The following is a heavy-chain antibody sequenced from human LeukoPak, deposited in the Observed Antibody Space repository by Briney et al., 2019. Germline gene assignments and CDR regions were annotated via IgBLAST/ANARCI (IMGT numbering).Heavy chain of an antibody. D-gene: IGHD6-19*01. V-gene: IGHV3-30*18. CDR2: ISYDGSNK. CDR3: AKQGSSGWYGSDYFDY. J-gene: IGHJ4*02. Sequence: GGSLRLSCAASGFTFSSYGMHWVRQAPGKGLEWVAVISYDGSNKYYADSVKGRFTISRDNSKNTLYLQMNSLRAEDTAVYYCAKQGSSGWYGSDYFDYWGQGTLVTVSS. CDR1: GFTFSSYG.